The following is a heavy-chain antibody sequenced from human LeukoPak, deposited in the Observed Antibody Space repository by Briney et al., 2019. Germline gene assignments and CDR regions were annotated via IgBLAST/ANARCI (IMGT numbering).Heavy chain of an antibody. CDR3: AKVLDTAMVLDY. CDR2: IIPIFGTA. J-gene: IGHJ4*02. D-gene: IGHD5-18*01. CDR1: GGTFSSYA. V-gene: IGHV1-69*13. Sequence: ASVKVSCKASGGTFSSYAISWVRQAPGQGLEWMGGIIPIFGTANYAQKFQGRVTITADESTSTAYMELSSLRSEDTAVYYCAKVLDTAMVLDYWGQGTLVTVS.